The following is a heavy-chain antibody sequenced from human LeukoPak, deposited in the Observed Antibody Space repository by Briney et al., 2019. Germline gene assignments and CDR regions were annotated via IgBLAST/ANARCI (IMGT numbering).Heavy chain of an antibody. J-gene: IGHJ4*02. D-gene: IGHD1-26*01. Sequence: GGSLRLSCAASGFAFSDYWMSWVRQAPGKGLEWVANLKHDGREKSYVDSVKGRFSISRDNAKNSLYLQIDSLRAEDTAVYYCATDSGAQRYWGQGTLVTVSS. V-gene: IGHV3-7*01. CDR1: GFAFSDYW. CDR3: ATDSGAQRY. CDR2: LKHDGREK.